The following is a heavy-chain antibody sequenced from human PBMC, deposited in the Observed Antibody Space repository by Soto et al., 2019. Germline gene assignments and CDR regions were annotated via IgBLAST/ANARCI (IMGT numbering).Heavy chain of an antibody. CDR1: GYTFTSYA. J-gene: IGHJ6*02. Sequence: ASVKVSCKASGYTFTSYAMHWVREAPGQRLEWMGWINAGNGNTKYSQKFQGRVTITRDTSTSTAYMELSSLRSEDTAVYYCARDRGLVTTRSNYYYGMDVWGQGTTVTVSS. CDR2: INAGNGNT. D-gene: IGHD4-17*01. CDR3: ARDRGLVTTRSNYYYGMDV. V-gene: IGHV1-3*01.